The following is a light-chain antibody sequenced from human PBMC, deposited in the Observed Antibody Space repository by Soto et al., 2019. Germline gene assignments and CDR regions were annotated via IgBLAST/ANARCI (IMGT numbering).Light chain of an antibody. V-gene: IGKV1-27*01. Sequence: DIQLTQPPSSLSASVGDRVTITCRASQDISHYLAWYQQRPGKVPRLLIYAASTLKIGVPTRFSGSGSGTDFTLTISGLQPEDVATYYCQKYDRAPWTFGQGTKVDMK. CDR2: AAS. CDR3: QKYDRAPWT. CDR1: QDISHY. J-gene: IGKJ1*01.